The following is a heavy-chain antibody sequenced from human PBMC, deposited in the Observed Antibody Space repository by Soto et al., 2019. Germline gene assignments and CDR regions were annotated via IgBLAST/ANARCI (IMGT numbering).Heavy chain of an antibody. D-gene: IGHD2-15*01. CDR2: ISAYNGNT. V-gene: IGHV1-18*01. Sequence: QVQLVQSGPEVKKPGASVKVSCKASGYTFTSYGISWVRQAPGQVLEWMGWISAYNGNTDYAQKVQGRVTMTTDTSQSTVYMALRSLRSDDTAVHYWVIVRAELGYCSGPSCLPYYNGMDVWGQGTTVTVS. J-gene: IGHJ6*02. CDR3: VIVRAELGYCSGPSCLPYYNGMDV. CDR1: GYTFTSYG.